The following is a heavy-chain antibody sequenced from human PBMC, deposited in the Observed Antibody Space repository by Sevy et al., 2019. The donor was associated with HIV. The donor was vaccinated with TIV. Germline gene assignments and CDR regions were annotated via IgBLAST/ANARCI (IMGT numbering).Heavy chain of an antibody. Sequence: GGSLRLSCAASGFPFSDAWMNWVRQAPGKGLEWVGLIKNENEGGTTDYAAPVKGRVTISRDDSKNTLFLQMSSLKTEDTAIYYDTQDGGSGTTWVRAFDLWGQGTMVTVSS. J-gene: IGHJ3*01. CDR3: TQDGGSGTTWVRAFDL. CDR2: IKNENEGGTT. V-gene: IGHV3-15*01. D-gene: IGHD1-7*01. CDR1: GFPFSDAW.